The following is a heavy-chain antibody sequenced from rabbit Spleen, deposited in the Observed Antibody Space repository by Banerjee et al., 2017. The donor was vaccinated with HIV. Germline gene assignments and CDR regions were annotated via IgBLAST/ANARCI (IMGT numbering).Heavy chain of an antibody. V-gene: IGHV1S45*01. CDR2: IHNGRTGIY. D-gene: IGHD1-1*01. J-gene: IGHJ4*01. Sequence: QEQLVESGGGLVQPEGSLTLTCKASGFAFSSSYWICWVRQSPGKGLEWVACIHNGRTGIYTYADWAIYLFSTYKPSSTTVTLQMTVPPEAATLTYSDARDYFCGGGFNLRGPGTLVTVS. CDR3: ARDYFCGGGFNL. CDR1: GFAFSSSYW.